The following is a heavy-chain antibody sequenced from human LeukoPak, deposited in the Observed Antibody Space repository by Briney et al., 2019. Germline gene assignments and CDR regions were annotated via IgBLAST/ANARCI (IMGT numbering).Heavy chain of an antibody. D-gene: IGHD3-10*01. V-gene: IGHV4-59*08. CDR1: GGSINNYY. Sequence: SETLSLTCAVSGGSINNYYWSWIRQPPGKGLEWIGYIFYSGSTSSNPSLKSRVTISVDTSKNQFALKLSSVTAADTAVYYCARLRGSNTFDYWGQGTLVTVSS. CDR2: IFYSGST. J-gene: IGHJ4*02. CDR3: ARLRGSNTFDY.